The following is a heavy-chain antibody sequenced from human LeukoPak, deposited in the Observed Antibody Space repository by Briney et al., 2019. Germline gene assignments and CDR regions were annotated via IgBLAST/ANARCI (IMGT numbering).Heavy chain of an antibody. J-gene: IGHJ4*02. D-gene: IGHD5-24*01. V-gene: IGHV3-21*01. Sequence: GGSLRLSCAASGFTFSSYSMNWVRQAPGKGMEWVSSISSSSTYIYYSDSVKGLFTISRDNAKNSLYLQMNSLRAEDTAVYYCARDHRDGYEFDYWGQGTLVTVSS. CDR1: GFTFSSYS. CDR2: ISSSSTYI. CDR3: ARDHRDGYEFDY.